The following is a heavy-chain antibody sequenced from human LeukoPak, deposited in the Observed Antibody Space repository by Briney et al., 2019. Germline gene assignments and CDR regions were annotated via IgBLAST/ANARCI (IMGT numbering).Heavy chain of an antibody. J-gene: IGHJ4*02. CDR3: ARGADNSGYQEDYFDY. V-gene: IGHV4-59*01. Sequence: SETLSLTCTVSGGSISSYYWSWIRQPPGKGLEWIGYIYYSGTTDYNPSLKGRVTISVDTSKNQFSLKLSSVTAADTAVYYCARGADNSGYQEDYFDYWGQGTLVTVSS. CDR1: GGSISSYY. CDR2: IYYSGTT. D-gene: IGHD3-22*01.